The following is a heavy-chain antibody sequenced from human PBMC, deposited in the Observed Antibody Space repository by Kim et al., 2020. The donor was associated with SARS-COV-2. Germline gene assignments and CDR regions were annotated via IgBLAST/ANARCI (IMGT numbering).Heavy chain of an antibody. CDR2: IKQDGSEK. D-gene: IGHD6-13*01. CDR3: ARVGSSCWYFDY. CDR1: GFTFSNYW. Sequence: GGSLRLSCAASGFTFSNYWMSWVRQAPGKGLEWVANIKQDGSEKYYVDSVKGRFTISRDNAKNSLYLQMNSLRAEDTAVYYCARVGSSCWYFDYWGQGTLVTVSS. V-gene: IGHV3-7*01. J-gene: IGHJ4*02.